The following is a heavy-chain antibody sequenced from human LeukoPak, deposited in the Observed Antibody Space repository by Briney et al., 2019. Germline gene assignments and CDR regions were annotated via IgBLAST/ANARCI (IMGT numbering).Heavy chain of an antibody. J-gene: IGHJ5*02. CDR1: GYTLTELS. D-gene: IGHD1-26*01. CDR3: ARDNSVGDNAWWFDP. CDR2: FDPEDGET. V-gene: IGHV1-24*01. Sequence: ASVKVSCKVSGYTLTELSIHWVRQAPGKGLEWMGGFDPEDGETIYAQKFQGRVTMTRDMSTSTDYMELSSLRSEDTAIYYCARDNSVGDNAWWFDPWGQGTLVTVSS.